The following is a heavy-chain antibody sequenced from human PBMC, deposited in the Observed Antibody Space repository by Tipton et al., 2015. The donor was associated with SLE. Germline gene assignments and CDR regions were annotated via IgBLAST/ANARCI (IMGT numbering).Heavy chain of an antibody. CDR3: ASGGTPAFVAV. V-gene: IGHV4-4*07. J-gene: IGHJ6*04. D-gene: IGHD2-2*01. CDR2: IHFSGLT. CDR1: GGSLSRDY. Sequence: TLSLTCTVSGGSLSRDYWSWIRQPAGQGLEWIGRIHFSGLTRYNPSLQSRLTMSLDTSQNQLSLKLSSVTAADTAVYYCASGGTPAFVAVWGEGTTVSVSS.